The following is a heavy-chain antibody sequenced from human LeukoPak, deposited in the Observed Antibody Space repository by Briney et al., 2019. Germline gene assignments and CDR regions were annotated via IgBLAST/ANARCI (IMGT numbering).Heavy chain of an antibody. Sequence: GGSLRLSCAASGFTFSSYSMNWVRQAPGKGLEWVSYISSSSSTIYYADSVKGRFTISRDNAKNSLFLQLNSLRAEDTAVYHCVVGGHLDYWGQGILVTVSS. CDR2: ISSSSSTI. CDR1: GFTFSSYS. V-gene: IGHV3-48*04. J-gene: IGHJ4*02. D-gene: IGHD2-15*01. CDR3: VVGGHLDY.